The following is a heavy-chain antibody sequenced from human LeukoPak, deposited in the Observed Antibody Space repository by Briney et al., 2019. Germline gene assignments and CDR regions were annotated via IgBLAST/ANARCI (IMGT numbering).Heavy chain of an antibody. J-gene: IGHJ4*02. CDR2: INWNGGNT. D-gene: IGHD6-6*01. Sequence: ETLSLTCTVSGGSISSYYWSWIRQPPGKGLERVSGINWNGGNTGYADSVKGRFTISRDNAKNSLYLQMNSLRAEDTALYHCARGGISSSSIPYFDYWGQGTLVTVSS. CDR3: ARGGISSSSIPYFDY. CDR1: GGSISSYY. V-gene: IGHV3-20*01.